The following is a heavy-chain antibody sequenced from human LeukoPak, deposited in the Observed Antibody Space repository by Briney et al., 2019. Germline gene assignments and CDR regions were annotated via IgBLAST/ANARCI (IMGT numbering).Heavy chain of an antibody. CDR3: ARRSGYSCYDFDY. Sequence: SETLSLTCTVSGGSISSSSYYWGWIRQPPGKGLEWIGSIYYSGSTYYNPSLKSRVTISVYTSKNQFSLKLSSVTAADTAVYYCARRSGYSCYDFDYWGQGTLVTVSS. CDR2: IYYSGST. CDR1: GGSISSSSYY. J-gene: IGHJ4*02. D-gene: IGHD5-12*01. V-gene: IGHV4-39*01.